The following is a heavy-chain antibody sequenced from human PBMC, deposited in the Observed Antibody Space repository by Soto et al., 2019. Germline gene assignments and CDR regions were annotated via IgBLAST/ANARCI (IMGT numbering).Heavy chain of an antibody. V-gene: IGHV3-23*01. CDR1: GFTFSSYA. CDR2: ISGSGGST. Sequence: HPGGSLRLSCAAPGFTFSSYAMSWVRQAPGKGLEWVSAISGSGGSTYYADSVKGRFTISRDNSKNTLYLQMNSLRAEDTAVYYCAKDNAPGLVTPYFDYWGQGTLVTVSS. J-gene: IGHJ4*02. CDR3: AKDNAPGLVTPYFDY. D-gene: IGHD3-9*01.